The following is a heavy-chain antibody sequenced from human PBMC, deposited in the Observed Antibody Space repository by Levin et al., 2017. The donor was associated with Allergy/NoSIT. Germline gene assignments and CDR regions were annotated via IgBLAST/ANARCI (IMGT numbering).Heavy chain of an antibody. Sequence: PSETLSLTCTVSGASISTGPYYWSWIRQYPEKGLEWIGHIYYSGATYYNPSLEGRITISVDTSKNQFSLKLNSVTAADTAVYYCARARTAAGKVWFDPWGQGTPVTVSS. CDR3: ARARTAAGKVWFDP. D-gene: IGHD6-13*01. CDR2: IYYSGAT. J-gene: IGHJ5*02. V-gene: IGHV4-31*03. CDR1: GASISTGPYY.